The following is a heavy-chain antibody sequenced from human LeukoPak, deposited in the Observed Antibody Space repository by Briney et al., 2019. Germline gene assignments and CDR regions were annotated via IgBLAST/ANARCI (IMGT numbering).Heavy chain of an antibody. J-gene: IGHJ4*02. Sequence: ASVEVSCKASGYTFTNYYLHWVRQAPGQRLEWMGWISPNSDDTNYAQKFRGRVNMTRDTSINTAYMELSRLRSDDTAIYYCGRGGFDYWGQGTLVTVSS. CDR2: ISPNSDDT. CDR1: GYTFTNYY. V-gene: IGHV1-2*02. CDR3: GRGGFDY.